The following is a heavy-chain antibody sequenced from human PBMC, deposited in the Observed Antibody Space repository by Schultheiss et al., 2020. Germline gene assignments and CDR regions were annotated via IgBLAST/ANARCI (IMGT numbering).Heavy chain of an antibody. V-gene: IGHV3-11*01. CDR2: ISSSGSTI. D-gene: IGHD6-19*01. J-gene: IGHJ4*02. Sequence: GESLKISCAASGFTFSDYYMSWIRQAPGKGLEWVSYISSSGSTIYYADSVKGRFTISRDNAKNSLYLQMNSLRAEDTAVYYCARDAIGYSSGWKVGYYFDYWGQGTLVTVS. CDR1: GFTFSDYY. CDR3: ARDAIGYSSGWKVGYYFDY.